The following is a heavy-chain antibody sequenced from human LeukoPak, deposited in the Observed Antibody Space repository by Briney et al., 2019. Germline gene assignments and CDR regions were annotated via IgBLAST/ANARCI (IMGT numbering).Heavy chain of an antibody. J-gene: IGHJ4*02. D-gene: IGHD2-2*01. CDR3: ARASKDCSSTSCFPGGRYYFDY. Sequence: SETLSLTCAVYGGSFSGYYWSWIRQTPGKGLEWIGEINHSGSTNYNPSLKSRVTISVDTSKNQFSLKLSSVTAADTAVYYCARASKDCSSTSCFPGGRYYFDYWGQGTLVNVSS. CDR2: INHSGST. V-gene: IGHV4-34*01. CDR1: GGSFSGYY.